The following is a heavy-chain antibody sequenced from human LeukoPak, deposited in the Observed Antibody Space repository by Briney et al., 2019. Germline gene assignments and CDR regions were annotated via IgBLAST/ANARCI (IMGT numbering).Heavy chain of an antibody. J-gene: IGHJ4*02. V-gene: IGHV3-74*01. D-gene: IGHD1-26*01. CDR2: INSDGSST. CDR3: ARYSGSRNTVDY. CDR1: GFTFSSYW. Sequence: GGSLRLSCAASGFTFSSYWMYWVRQAPGKGLVWVSRINSDGSSTSHADSVKGRFTISRDNAKNTLYLQMNSLRAEDTAVYYCARYSGSRNTVDYWGQGTLVTVSS.